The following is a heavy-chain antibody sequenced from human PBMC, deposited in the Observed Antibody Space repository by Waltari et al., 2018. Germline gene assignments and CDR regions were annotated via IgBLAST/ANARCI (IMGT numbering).Heavy chain of an antibody. CDR2: INHSGST. CDR1: GGSFSAYY. J-gene: IGHJ4*02. D-gene: IGHD2-15*01. V-gene: IGHV4-34*02. CDR3: ARGYCSGDSCSVYFDY. Sequence: QVQLQQWGAGLLTPSVTLSLTCAVYGGSFSAYYWSWIRQPPGKGLEWIGEINHSGSTNYNPSRKSRVTISVDTSKNQFSLKVNSVTAADTAVYYCARGYCSGDSCSVYFDYWGQGTLVTVSS.